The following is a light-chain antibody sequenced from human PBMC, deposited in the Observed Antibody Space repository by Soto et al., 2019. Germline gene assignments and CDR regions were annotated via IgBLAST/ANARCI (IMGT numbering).Light chain of an antibody. CDR2: DAS. V-gene: IGKV3-11*01. CDR1: QSVSSY. CDR3: QQRSNWPLT. J-gene: IGKJ4*01. Sequence: EIVLTQSPATLSLSPGERATLSCRASQSVSSYLAWYQQKPGQAPRLLIYDASNRVTGIPARFSGSGSGTDFPLSISSLEPEDFAVYYCQQRSNWPLTFGGGTKVEIK.